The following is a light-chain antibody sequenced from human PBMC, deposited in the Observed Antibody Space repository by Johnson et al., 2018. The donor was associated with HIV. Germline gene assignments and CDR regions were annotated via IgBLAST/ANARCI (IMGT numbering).Light chain of an antibody. J-gene: IGLJ1*01. CDR3: ATCDNSLRV. Sequence: QSVLTQPPSVSAAPGQNVTISCSGSSSNIGNNYISWYQQLPGTAPKLLIYETPKRPSGIPDRFSGSRSGTSATLGITGLQAGDEADYYCATCDNSLRVFGTGTKVTVL. CDR2: ETP. CDR1: SSNIGNNY. V-gene: IGLV1-51*02.